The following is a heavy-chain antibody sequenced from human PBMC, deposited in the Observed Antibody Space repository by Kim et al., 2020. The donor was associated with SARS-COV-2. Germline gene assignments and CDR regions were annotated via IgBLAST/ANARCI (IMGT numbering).Heavy chain of an antibody. J-gene: IGHJ6*02. CDR1: GFTFSSYG. Sequence: GGSLRLSCAASGFTFSSYGMHWVRQAPGKGLEWVAVISYDGSNKYYADSVKGRFTISRDNSKNTLYLQMNSLRAEDTAVYYCAKGEEWFGEFRDYYYGMDVWGQGTTVTVSS. D-gene: IGHD3-10*01. CDR3: AKGEEWFGEFRDYYYGMDV. V-gene: IGHV3-30*18. CDR2: ISYDGSNK.